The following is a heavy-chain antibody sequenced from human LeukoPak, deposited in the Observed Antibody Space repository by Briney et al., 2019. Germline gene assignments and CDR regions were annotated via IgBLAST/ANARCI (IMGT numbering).Heavy chain of an antibody. J-gene: IGHJ3*02. V-gene: IGHV3-7*01. CDR3: ARTVTTLGRRPHWALDI. CDR2: IKQDGSEK. Sequence: GGSLRLSCAASGFTFSSYWMSWVRQAPGKGLEWVANIKQDGSEKYYVDSVKGRFTISRDNAKNSLYLQMNSLRAENTAVYYCARTVTTLGRRPHWALDIWGQGTMVTVSS. CDR1: GFTFSSYW. D-gene: IGHD4-17*01.